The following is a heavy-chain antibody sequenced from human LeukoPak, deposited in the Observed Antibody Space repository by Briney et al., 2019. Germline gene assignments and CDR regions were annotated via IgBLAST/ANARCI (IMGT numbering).Heavy chain of an antibody. J-gene: IGHJ6*02. CDR1: GFTFSSYA. Sequence: GSLRLSCAASGFTFSSYAMHWVRQASGKGLEWVAVIWHDGSNKYYAASVKGRFTVSRDNSKNTLYLQINSLRAEDTAVYYCARERVTGTSYYYYYGMDVWGQGTTVTVSS. CDR3: ARERVTGTSYYYYYGMDV. D-gene: IGHD6-19*01. V-gene: IGHV3-33*01. CDR2: IWHDGSNK.